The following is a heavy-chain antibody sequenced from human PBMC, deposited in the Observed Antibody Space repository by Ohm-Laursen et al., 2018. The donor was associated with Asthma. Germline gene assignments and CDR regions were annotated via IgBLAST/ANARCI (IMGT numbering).Heavy chain of an antibody. CDR3: ARDSWSCRGGSCYHLFDY. CDR1: GFTFTNYN. J-gene: IGHJ4*02. Sequence: SLRLSCAASGFTFTNYNMHWVRQAPGKGLEWVSYISRGSSDIYYADSVKGRFTISRDNAKNSLYLQMNSLRAEDTAVYYCARDSWSCRGGSCYHLFDYWGQGTLVTVSS. D-gene: IGHD2-15*01. V-gene: IGHV3-48*01. CDR2: ISRGSSDI.